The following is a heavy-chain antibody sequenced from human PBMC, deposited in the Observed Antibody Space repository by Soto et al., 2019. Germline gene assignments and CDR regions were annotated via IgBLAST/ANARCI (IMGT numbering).Heavy chain of an antibody. D-gene: IGHD6-13*01. V-gene: IGHV4-31*03. CDR2: IYYSGST. CDR1: GGYIISGVCC. Sequence: SVTMCLTCTVSGGYIISGVCCWSWNRQHPGKGLEWIGYIYYSGSTYYNPSLKSRVTISVDTSKNQFSLKLSSVTAADTAVYYCARAAHYSSPFRWFDPWGQGTLVTVSS. J-gene: IGHJ5*02. CDR3: ARAAHYSSPFRWFDP.